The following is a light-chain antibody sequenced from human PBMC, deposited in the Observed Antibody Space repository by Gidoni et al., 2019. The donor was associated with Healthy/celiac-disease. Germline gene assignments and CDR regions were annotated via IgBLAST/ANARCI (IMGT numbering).Light chain of an antibody. CDR2: QDS. V-gene: IGLV3-1*01. CDR3: QAWDSSTPVV. CDR1: KLGDKY. Sequence: SYELTHPHSVSVSPGQTASITCSGDKLGDKYACWYQQKPGQSPVLVIYQDSKRPSGIPERFSGSNSGNTATLTISGTQAMDEADYYCQAWDSSTPVVFGGGTKLTVL. J-gene: IGLJ2*01.